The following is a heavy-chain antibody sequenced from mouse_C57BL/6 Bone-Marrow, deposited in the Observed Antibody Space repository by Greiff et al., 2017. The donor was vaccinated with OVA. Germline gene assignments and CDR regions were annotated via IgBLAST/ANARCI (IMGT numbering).Heavy chain of an antibody. J-gene: IGHJ4*01. D-gene: IGHD2-2*01. CDR3: ARPGLRRENYAMDY. V-gene: IGHV2-2*01. CDR1: GFSLTSYG. CDR2: IWSGGST. Sequence: VKLMESGPGLVQPSQSLSITCTVSGFSLTSYGVHWVRQSPGKGLEWLGVIWSGGSTDYNAAFISRLSISKDNSKSQVFFKMNSLQADDTAIYYCARPGLRRENYAMDYWGQGTSVTVSS.